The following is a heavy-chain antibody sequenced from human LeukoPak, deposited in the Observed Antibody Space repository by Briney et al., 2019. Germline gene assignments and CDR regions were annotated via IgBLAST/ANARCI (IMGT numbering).Heavy chain of an antibody. D-gene: IGHD7-27*01. V-gene: IGHV3-30*18. CDR2: ISYDGSNK. CDR3: AKDLGDY. CDR1: GFTFSSYG. Sequence: GGSLRLSCAASGFTFSSYGMHWVRQAPGKGLEWVAVISYDGSNKYYADSVKGRFTISRDNSKNTLYLQMNSLRAEDTAVYYCAKDLGDYWGQGTLVTASS. J-gene: IGHJ4*02.